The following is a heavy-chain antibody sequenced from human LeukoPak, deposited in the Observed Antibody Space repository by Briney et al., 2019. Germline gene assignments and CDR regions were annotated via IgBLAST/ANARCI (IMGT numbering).Heavy chain of an antibody. Sequence: GGSLRLSCAASGFTFRTYWMSWVRQAPGKGLEWVAVIWYDGSNKYYADSVKGRFTISRDNSKNTLYLQMNSLRAEDTAVYYCAREPNTAMVRFYFDYWGQGTLVTVSS. CDR3: AREPNTAMVRFYFDY. V-gene: IGHV3-33*08. CDR2: IWYDGSNK. D-gene: IGHD5-18*01. CDR1: GFTFRTYW. J-gene: IGHJ4*02.